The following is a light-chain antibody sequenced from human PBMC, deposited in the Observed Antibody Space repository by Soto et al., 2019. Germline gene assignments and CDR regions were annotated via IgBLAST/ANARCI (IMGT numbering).Light chain of an antibody. J-gene: IGLJ1*01. Sequence: QSVLAQPRSVSGSPGQSVTISCTGTSSDVGGYNYVSWYQQHPGKAPKLMIYDVSKRPSEVPDRFSGSKSGNTASLTISGLQAEDEADYYCSSYTSSSLYVFGTGTKVTVL. CDR1: SSDVGGYNY. V-gene: IGLV2-11*01. CDR2: DVS. CDR3: SSYTSSSLYV.